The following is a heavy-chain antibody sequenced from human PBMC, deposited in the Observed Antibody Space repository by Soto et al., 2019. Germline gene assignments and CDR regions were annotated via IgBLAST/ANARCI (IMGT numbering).Heavy chain of an antibody. V-gene: IGHV1-3*01. CDR1: GYTFTSYA. D-gene: IGHD1-20*01. J-gene: IGHJ4*02. CDR3: AREGSLTGNKDPLDY. CDR2: INAGNGNT. Sequence: ASVKVSCKASGYTFTSYAMHWVRQAPGQRLEWMGWINAGNGNTKYSQKFQGRVTITRDTSASTAYMELSSLRSEDTAVYYCAREGSLTGNKDPLDYWGQGTLVTVS.